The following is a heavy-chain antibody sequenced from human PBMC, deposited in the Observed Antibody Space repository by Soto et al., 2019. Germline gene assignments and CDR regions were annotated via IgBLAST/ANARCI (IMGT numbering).Heavy chain of an antibody. D-gene: IGHD6-19*01. Sequence: GGSLRLSCTASGFAFSSYAMSWVRQAPGKGLEWVAGISCSGGSTHYAVSVKGRFTISRDNSKNTLNLQMNNLTAEDTAIYYCAKAPNSDWMNYFDLWGQGTQVTVSS. CDR3: AKAPNSDWMNYFDL. V-gene: IGHV3-23*01. CDR2: ISCSGGST. J-gene: IGHJ4*02. CDR1: GFAFSSYA.